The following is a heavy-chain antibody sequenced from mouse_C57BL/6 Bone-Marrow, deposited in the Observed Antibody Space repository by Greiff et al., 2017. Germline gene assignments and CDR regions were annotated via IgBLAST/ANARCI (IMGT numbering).Heavy chain of an antibody. D-gene: IGHD2-4*01. Sequence: EVKVEESGGGLVKPGGSLKLSCAASGFTFSDYGMHWVRQAPEKGLEWVAYISSGSSTIYYADTVTGRFTISRDNAKNTLFLQMTSLRSEDTAMYYCARGRLRRAFDYWGQGTTLTVSS. CDR3: ARGRLRRAFDY. CDR1: GFTFSDYG. J-gene: IGHJ2*01. CDR2: ISSGSSTI. V-gene: IGHV5-17*01.